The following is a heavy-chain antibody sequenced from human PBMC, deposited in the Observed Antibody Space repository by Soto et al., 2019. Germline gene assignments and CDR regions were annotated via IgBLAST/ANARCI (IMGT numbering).Heavy chain of an antibody. CDR2: IYHSGST. CDR1: GYSISSGYY. V-gene: IGHV4-38-2*01. D-gene: IGHD3-3*01. Sequence: PSETLSLTCAVCGYSISSGYYWGWIRQPPGKGLEWIGSIYHSGSTYYNPSLKSRVTISVDTSKNQFSLKLSSVTAADTAVYYCARIDFWSGPNWGQGTLVTVSS. J-gene: IGHJ4*02. CDR3: ARIDFWSGPN.